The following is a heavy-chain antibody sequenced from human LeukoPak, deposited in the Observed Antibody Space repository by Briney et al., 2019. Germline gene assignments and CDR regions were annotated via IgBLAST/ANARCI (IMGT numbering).Heavy chain of an antibody. CDR1: GYTFTGYY. CDR3: ARVLGWNWFDP. V-gene: IGHV1-18*04. CDR2: ISAYNGNT. J-gene: IGHJ5*02. Sequence: ASVRVSCKASGYTFTGYYMHWVRQAPGQGLEWMGWISAYNGNTNYAQKLQGRVTMTTDTSTSTAYMELRSLRSDDTAVYYCARVLGWNWFDPWGQGTLVTVSS. D-gene: IGHD6-19*01.